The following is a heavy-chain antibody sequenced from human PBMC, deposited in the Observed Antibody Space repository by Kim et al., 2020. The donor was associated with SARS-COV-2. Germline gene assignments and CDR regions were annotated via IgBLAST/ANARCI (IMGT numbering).Heavy chain of an antibody. CDR2: ISYDGSNK. CDR1: GFTFSSYA. V-gene: IGHV3-30*04. J-gene: IGHJ4*02. D-gene: IGHD3-9*01. CDR3: ARGYDILTGYFYFDY. Sequence: GSLRLSCAASGFTFSSYAMHWVRQAPGKGLEWVAVISYDGSNKYYADSVKGRFTISRDNSKNTLYLQMNSLRAEDTAVYYCARGYDILTGYFYFDYWGQ.